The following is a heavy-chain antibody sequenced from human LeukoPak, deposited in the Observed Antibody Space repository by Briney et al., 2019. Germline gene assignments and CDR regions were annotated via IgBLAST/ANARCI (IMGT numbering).Heavy chain of an antibody. J-gene: IGHJ6*03. CDR2: IYYSGST. V-gene: IGHV4-59*01. CDR3: ARESSTPIYYYYYMDV. Sequence: PSETLSLTCTASGGSISSYYWSWIRQPPGKGLEWIGYIYYSGSTNYNPSLKSRVTISVDTSKNQFSLKLSSVTAADTAVYYCARESSTPIYYYYYMDVWGKGTTVTVSS. CDR1: GGSISSYY. D-gene: IGHD6-13*01.